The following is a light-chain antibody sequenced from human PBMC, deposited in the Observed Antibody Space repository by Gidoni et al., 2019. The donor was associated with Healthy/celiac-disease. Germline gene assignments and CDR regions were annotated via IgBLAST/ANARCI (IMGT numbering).Light chain of an antibody. J-gene: IGKJ1*01. V-gene: IGKV1-NL1*01. CDR2: AAS. Sequence: DTQMTQSPSSLSASVGDRVTITCRASQGISNSLAWYQQKPGKAPKLLLYAASRLESGVPSRFSGSGSGTDYTLTISSLQPEDFATYYCQQYYSTLGTFGQGTKVEIK. CDR1: QGISNS. CDR3: QQYYSTLGT.